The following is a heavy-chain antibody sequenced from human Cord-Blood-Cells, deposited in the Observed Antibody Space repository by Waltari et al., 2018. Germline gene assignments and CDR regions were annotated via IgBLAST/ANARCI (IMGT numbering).Heavy chain of an antibody. V-gene: IGHV1-8*01. CDR3: ARLVRFLGWFTPTYYYYYMDV. CDR2: MNPNSGNT. D-gene: IGHD3-3*01. Sequence: QVQLVQSGAEVKKPGASVKVSCKDSGYTFTSYDINWVRQATGQGLEWMGWMNPNSGNTGYAQKFQGRVTMTRNTSISTAYMELSSLRSEDTAVYYCARLVRFLGWFTPTYYYYYMDVWGKGTTVTVSS. J-gene: IGHJ6*03. CDR1: GYTFTSYD.